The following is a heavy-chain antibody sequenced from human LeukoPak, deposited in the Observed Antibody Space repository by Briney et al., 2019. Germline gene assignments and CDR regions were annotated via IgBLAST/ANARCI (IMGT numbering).Heavy chain of an antibody. J-gene: IGHJ4*02. CDR1: GGSISSYY. V-gene: IGHV4-59*08. CDR3: TKNYDSSGYFDY. D-gene: IGHD3-22*01. Sequence: SETLSLTCTVSGGSISSYYWSWIRQPPGKGLEWIGYIYYSGSTNYNPSLKSRVTISVDTSKNQFSLKLSSVTAADTAVYYCTKNYDSSGYFDYWGQGTLVTVSS. CDR2: IYYSGST.